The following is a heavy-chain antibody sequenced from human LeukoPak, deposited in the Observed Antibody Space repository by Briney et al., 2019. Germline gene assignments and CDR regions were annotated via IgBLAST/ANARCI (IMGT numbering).Heavy chain of an antibody. J-gene: IGHJ3*02. D-gene: IGHD1-1*01. Sequence: GGSLRLSCAASGFTFSDYYMSWIRQAPGEGLEWVSYISSSSSYTNYADSVKGRFTISRDNAKNSLYLQMNSLRAEDTAVYYCARVLNSADAFDIWGQGTMVTVSS. CDR3: ARVLNSADAFDI. CDR2: ISSSSSYT. V-gene: IGHV3-11*05. CDR1: GFTFSDYY.